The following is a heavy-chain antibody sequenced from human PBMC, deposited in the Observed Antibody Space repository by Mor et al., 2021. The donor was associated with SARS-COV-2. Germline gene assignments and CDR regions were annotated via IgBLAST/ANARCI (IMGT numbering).Heavy chain of an antibody. J-gene: IGHJ4*02. V-gene: IGHV1-69*06. Sequence: IFGTSNYAQKFQGRVTLTADKSTSTAYMELSSLRSEDTAVYFCASRSLYYDSSGFGYWGQGTLVTVSS. CDR2: IFGTS. CDR3: ASRSLYYDSSGFGY. D-gene: IGHD3-22*01.